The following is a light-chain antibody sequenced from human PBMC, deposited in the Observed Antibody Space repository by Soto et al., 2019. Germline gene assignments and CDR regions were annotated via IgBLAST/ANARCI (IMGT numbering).Light chain of an antibody. CDR3: QQYNKRPQT. CDR2: GAS. Sequence: EIVLTQSPGTLSLSPGETATLSCRTSQTGDSRYLAWYQQKPGQAPRLLIYGASSRATGIPDRFSGSGSGTDFTLTISRLEPEDIAVYYCQQYNKRPQTFGQGTKVDIK. J-gene: IGKJ1*01. CDR1: QTGDSRY. V-gene: IGKV3-20*01.